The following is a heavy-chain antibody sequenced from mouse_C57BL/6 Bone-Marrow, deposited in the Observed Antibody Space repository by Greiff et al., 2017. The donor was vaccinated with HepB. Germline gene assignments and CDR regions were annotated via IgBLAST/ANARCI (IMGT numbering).Heavy chain of an antibody. CDR3: ARVRYYYGSSAWFAY. D-gene: IGHD1-1*01. Sequence: EVQLVESEGGLVQPGSSMKLSCTASGFTFSDYYMAWVRQVPEKGLEWVANINYDGSSTYYLDSLKSRFIISRDNAKNILYLQMSSLKSEDTATYYCARVRYYYGSSAWFAYWGQGTLVTVSA. CDR1: GFTFSDYY. CDR2: INYDGSST. J-gene: IGHJ3*01. V-gene: IGHV5-16*01.